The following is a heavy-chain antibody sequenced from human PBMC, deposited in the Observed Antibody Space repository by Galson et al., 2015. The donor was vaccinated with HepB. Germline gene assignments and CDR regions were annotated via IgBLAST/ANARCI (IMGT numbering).Heavy chain of an antibody. CDR3: AKPYYYDSSGYYRAYYFDY. CDR2: ISYDGSNK. CDR1: GFTFSSYG. Sequence: SLRLSCAASGFTFSSYGMHWVRQAPGKGLEWVAVISYDGSNKYYADSVKGRFTISRDNSKNTLYLQMDSLRAEDTAVYYCAKPYYYDSSGYYRAYYFDYWGQGTLVTVSS. D-gene: IGHD3-22*01. V-gene: IGHV3-30*18. J-gene: IGHJ4*02.